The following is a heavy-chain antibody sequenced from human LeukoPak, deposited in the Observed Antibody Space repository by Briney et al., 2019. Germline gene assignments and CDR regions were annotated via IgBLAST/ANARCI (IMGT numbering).Heavy chain of an antibody. D-gene: IGHD4-17*01. J-gene: IGHJ4*02. CDR3: ARRTSVTTDFDY. Sequence: SETLSLTCAVYGGSFSGYYWSWIRQPPGKGLEWIGEINHSGSTYYSPSLKSRVTISVDTSKNQFSLKLSSMTAADTAVYYCARRTSVTTDFDYWGQGTLVTVSS. CDR2: INHSGST. V-gene: IGHV4-34*01. CDR1: GGSFSGYY.